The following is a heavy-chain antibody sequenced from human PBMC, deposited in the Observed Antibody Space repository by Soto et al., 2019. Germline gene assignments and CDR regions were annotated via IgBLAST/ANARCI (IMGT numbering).Heavy chain of an antibody. V-gene: IGHV1-8*01. Sequence: ASVKVSCKDSGYTFTSYDINCARQATGQGLEWMGWMNPNSGNTGYAQKFQGRVTMTRNTSISTAYMELSSLRSEDTAVYYCARDSSSLDAFDIWGQGTMVTVSS. CDR2: MNPNSGNT. J-gene: IGHJ3*02. CDR1: GYTFTSYD. D-gene: IGHD6-13*01. CDR3: ARDSSSLDAFDI.